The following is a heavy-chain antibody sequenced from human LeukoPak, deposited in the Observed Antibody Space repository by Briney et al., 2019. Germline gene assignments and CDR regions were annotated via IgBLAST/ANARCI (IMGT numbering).Heavy chain of an antibody. Sequence: PGGSLRLSCAASGFTFSSYWMSWVRQAPGKGLEWVANIKQDGSEKYYVDSVKGRFTISRDNAKNSLYLQMNSLRAEDTAVYYCARDLAQYSGYDLIVLFDYWGQGTLVTVSS. D-gene: IGHD5-12*01. V-gene: IGHV3-7*01. J-gene: IGHJ4*02. CDR2: IKQDGSEK. CDR3: ARDLAQYSGYDLIVLFDY. CDR1: GFTFSSYW.